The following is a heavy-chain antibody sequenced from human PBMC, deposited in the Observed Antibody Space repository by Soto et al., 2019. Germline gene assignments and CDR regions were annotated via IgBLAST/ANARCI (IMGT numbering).Heavy chain of an antibody. CDR2: IIPIFGTA. CDR3: ARDDELSGAVHYYYYGMDV. J-gene: IGHJ6*02. CDR1: GGTFSSYA. V-gene: IGHV1-69*01. Sequence: QVQLVQSGAEVKKPGSSVKVSCKASGGTFSSYAISWVRQAPGQGLEWMGGIIPIFGTANYAQKFQGRVTITADESTSTAYMELSSLRSEDTAVYYCARDDELSGAVHYYYYGMDVWGQWTTVTVSS. D-gene: IGHD3-16*02.